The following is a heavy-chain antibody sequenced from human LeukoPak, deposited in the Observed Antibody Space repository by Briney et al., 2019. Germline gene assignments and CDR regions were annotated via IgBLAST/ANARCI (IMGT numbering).Heavy chain of an antibody. D-gene: IGHD3-3*01. Sequence: PGGSLRLSCAASGFSFRTHSMKWVRQAPGKGLEWVSSITSFGSDIYYADSVKGQFTISRDDGKNSLYLQMNSLGAEDSAVYYCARAHDFWSGYGGNYMDVWGKGTTVTVSS. CDR1: GFSFRTHS. J-gene: IGHJ6*03. V-gene: IGHV3-21*01. CDR2: ITSFGSDI. CDR3: ARAHDFWSGYGGNYMDV.